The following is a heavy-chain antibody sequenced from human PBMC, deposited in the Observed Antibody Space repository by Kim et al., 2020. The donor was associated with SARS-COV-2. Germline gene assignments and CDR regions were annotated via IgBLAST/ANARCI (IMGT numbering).Heavy chain of an antibody. D-gene: IGHD3-22*01. V-gene: IGHV1-2*06. CDR1: GYTFTDYY. CDR3: ASLLAGYDSSGYSFDS. Sequence: ASVKVSCKTSGYTFTDYYIHWVRLAPGQGLEWLGRINPYSGGTNYAQKFQGRVTMTRDTSISTAYMELSGLKSDDTAVYYCASLLAGYDSSGYSFDSWGQGTLLTVS. CDR2: INPYSGGT. J-gene: IGHJ4*02.